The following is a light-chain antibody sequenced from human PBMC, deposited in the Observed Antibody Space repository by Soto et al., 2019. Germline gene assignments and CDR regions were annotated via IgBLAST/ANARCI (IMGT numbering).Light chain of an antibody. Sequence: EIVLTQSPGTLSLSPGERATLSCRASQTISNTFLAWYQQRPGQAPRLLIYGASGRAAGIPDRFSGSGSGTDFTLTISSLQPEDSATYYCQQSYTTPPYSFGQGTKLEIK. J-gene: IGKJ2*01. CDR2: GAS. V-gene: IGKV3-20*01. CDR1: QTISNTF. CDR3: QQSYTTPPYS.